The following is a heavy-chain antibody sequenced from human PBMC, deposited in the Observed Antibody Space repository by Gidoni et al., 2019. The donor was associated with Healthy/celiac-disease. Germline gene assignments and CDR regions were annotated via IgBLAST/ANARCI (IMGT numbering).Heavy chain of an antibody. D-gene: IGHD3-22*01. V-gene: IGHV1-46*01. J-gene: IGHJ4*02. CDR3: ASWGHYYDSSGPFDY. CDR2: INPSGGST. Sequence: QVQLVQSGAEVKKPGASVKVSCKASGYTFTSYYMHWVRQAPGQGLEWMGIINPSGGSTSYAQKFQGRVTMTRDTSTSTVYMELSSLRSEDTAVYYCASWGHYYDSSGPFDYWGQGTLVTVSS. CDR1: GYTFTSYY.